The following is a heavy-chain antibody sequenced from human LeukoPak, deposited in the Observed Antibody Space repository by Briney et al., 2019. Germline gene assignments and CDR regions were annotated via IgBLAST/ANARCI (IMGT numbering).Heavy chain of an antibody. J-gene: IGHJ4*02. CDR1: GFTFSSYT. CDR2: INGRGIT. V-gene: IGHV3-23*01. CDR3: AKERQTGDYFTSDY. Sequence: GGSLRLSCTASGFTFSSYTMSWVRQASGEGLKWLSAINGRGITYYAGSVKGRFTISRDNSENTLYLQMNSLTVDDTAVYFCAKERQTGDYFTSDYWGQGTLVTVSS. D-gene: IGHD4-17*01.